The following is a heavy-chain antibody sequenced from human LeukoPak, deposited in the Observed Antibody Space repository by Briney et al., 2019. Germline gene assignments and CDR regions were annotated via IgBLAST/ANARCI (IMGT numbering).Heavy chain of an antibody. CDR1: GYSFANYW. V-gene: IGHV5-51*01. Sequence: GESLKISCKGSGYSFANYWIAWVRQMPGKGLEWMGVIYPGDSDTRYNPSFQGQVTISADRSFGTAYLQWSSLKASDSAMYYCARREASTEYFDFWGQGTLVTVSS. CDR3: ARREASTEYFDF. D-gene: IGHD2-2*01. J-gene: IGHJ4*02. CDR2: IYPGDSDT.